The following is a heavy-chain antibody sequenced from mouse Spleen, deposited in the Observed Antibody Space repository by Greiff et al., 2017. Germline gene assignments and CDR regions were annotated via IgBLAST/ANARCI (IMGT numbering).Heavy chain of an antibody. J-gene: IGHJ1*01. CDR3: ARCGNYWYFDV. V-gene: IGHV1-14*01. CDR2: INPYNDGT. D-gene: IGHD1-1*02. CDR1: GYTFTSYV. Sequence: VQLQQSGPELVKPGASVKMSCKASGYTFTSYVMHWVKQKPGQGLEWIGYINPYNDGTKYNEKFKGKATLTSDKSSSTAYMELSSLTSEDSAVCYCARCGNYWYFDVWGAGTTVTVSS.